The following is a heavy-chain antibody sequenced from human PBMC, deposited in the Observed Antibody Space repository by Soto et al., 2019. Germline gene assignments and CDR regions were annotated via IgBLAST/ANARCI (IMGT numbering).Heavy chain of an antibody. V-gene: IGHV4-31*03. CDR2: IYYSGST. CDR1: GGSLSSGGYY. Sequence: QVQLQEPGPGLVKPSQTLSLSCTVSGGSLSSGGYYWSWIRQHPGKGLEWIGFIYYSGSTYYNPSLKSRVTIPVDTSQNQFSLKLSSVTAADTAVYYCARDTQRGYSGYFDSWGQGTLVTVSS. D-gene: IGHD5-12*01. CDR3: ARDTQRGYSGYFDS. J-gene: IGHJ4*02.